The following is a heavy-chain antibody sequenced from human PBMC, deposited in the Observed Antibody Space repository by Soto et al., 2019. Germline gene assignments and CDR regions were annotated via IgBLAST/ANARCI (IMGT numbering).Heavy chain of an antibody. J-gene: IGHJ4*02. Sequence: SETLSLTCAVYGGSFSQNYWTWFRQPPGKGLEWIGEISPSGTTKYIPSLKSRGTISVDTSRKQFFLKVTSVSAADTAVYYCATSVWFGTQPEIWGPGTLVTVSS. D-gene: IGHD3-10*01. CDR1: GGSFSQNY. CDR3: ATSVWFGTQPEI. CDR2: ISPSGTT. V-gene: IGHV4-34*01.